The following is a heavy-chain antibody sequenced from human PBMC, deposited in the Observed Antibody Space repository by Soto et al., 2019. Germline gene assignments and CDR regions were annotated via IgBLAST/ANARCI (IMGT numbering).Heavy chain of an antibody. V-gene: IGHV4-34*10. CDR3: ARDWGGLGY. J-gene: IGHJ4*02. Sequence: SETLSLTCAVYGGSFSGYYWSWIRQPPGKGLEWIGEINHSGSTNYNPSLKSRFTISRDNAKNSLYLEMNSLRVEDTAVYYCARDWGGLGYWGQGTLVTVSS. D-gene: IGHD3-10*01. CDR1: GGSFSGYY. CDR2: INHSGST.